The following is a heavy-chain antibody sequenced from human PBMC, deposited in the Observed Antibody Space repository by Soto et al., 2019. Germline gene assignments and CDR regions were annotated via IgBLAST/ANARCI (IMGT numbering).Heavy chain of an antibody. J-gene: IGHJ6*02. CDR3: AREDIVVVPAAMVYYYGMDV. D-gene: IGHD2-2*01. Sequence: QVQLVESGGGVVQPGRSLRLSCAASGFTFSSYGMHWVRQAPGKGLEWVAVIWYDGSNKYYADSVKGRFTISRDNSKNTLYLQMNSLRAEDTAVYYCAREDIVVVPAAMVYYYGMDVWGQGTTVTVSS. CDR2: IWYDGSNK. V-gene: IGHV3-33*01. CDR1: GFTFSSYG.